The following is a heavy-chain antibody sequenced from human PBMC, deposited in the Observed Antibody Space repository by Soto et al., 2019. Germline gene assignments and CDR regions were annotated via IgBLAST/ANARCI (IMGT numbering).Heavy chain of an antibody. Sequence: SETLSLTCAVSGGSISSGGYSWSWIRQPPGKGLEWIGYIYHSGSTYYNPSLKSRVTISVDRSKNQFSLKLSSVTAADTAVYYCARGYTAMVTPSWFDPWGQGTLVTVSS. CDR2: IYHSGST. CDR3: ARGYTAMVTPSWFDP. D-gene: IGHD5-18*01. CDR1: GGSISSGGYS. J-gene: IGHJ5*02. V-gene: IGHV4-30-2*01.